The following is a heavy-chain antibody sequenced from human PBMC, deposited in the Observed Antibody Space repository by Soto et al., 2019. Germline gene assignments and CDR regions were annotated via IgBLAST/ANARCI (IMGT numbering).Heavy chain of an antibody. CDR2: ISNDGSST. Sequence: EVHLVESGGGLVQPGGSLRLSCVASGFTFSSYWMHWVRQAPGKGLVWVSSISNDGSSTSYVDPVKGRFTISRDNAKNTLYLQMNSLRAEDTAVYYCARLPNKSPQNWGQGTLVIVSP. J-gene: IGHJ1*01. V-gene: IGHV3-74*01. CDR1: GFTFSSYW. CDR3: ARLPNKSPQN.